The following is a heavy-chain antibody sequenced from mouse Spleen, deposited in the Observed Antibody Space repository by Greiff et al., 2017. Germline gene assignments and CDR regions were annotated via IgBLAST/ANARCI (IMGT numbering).Heavy chain of an antibody. V-gene: IGHV5-17*01. CDR1: GFTFSDYG. CDR2: ISSGSSTI. CDR3: ARGRTGTFAY. Sequence: EVKLVESGGGLVKPGGSLKLSCAASGFTFSDYGMHWVRQAPEKGLEWVAYISSGSSTIYYADTVKGRFTISRDNAKNTLFLQMTSLRSEDTAMYYCARGRTGTFAYWGQGTLVTVSA. J-gene: IGHJ3*01. D-gene: IGHD4-1*01.